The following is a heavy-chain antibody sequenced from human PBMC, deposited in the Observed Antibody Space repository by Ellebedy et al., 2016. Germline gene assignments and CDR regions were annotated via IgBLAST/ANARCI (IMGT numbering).Heavy chain of an antibody. CDR1: GYTLTELS. CDR3: ATTPTGAVAGIGY. V-gene: IGHV1-24*01. Sequence: ASVKVSXXVSGYTLTELSMHWVRQAPGKGLEWMGGFDPEDGETIYAQKFQGRVTMAEDTSTDTAYMELSSLRSEDTAVYYCATTPTGAVAGIGYWGQGTLVTVSS. J-gene: IGHJ4*02. CDR2: FDPEDGET. D-gene: IGHD6-19*01.